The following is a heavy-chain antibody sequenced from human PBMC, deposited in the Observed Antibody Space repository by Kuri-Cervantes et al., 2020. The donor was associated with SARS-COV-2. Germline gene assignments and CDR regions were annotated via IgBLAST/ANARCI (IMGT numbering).Heavy chain of an antibody. D-gene: IGHD3-22*01. J-gene: IGHJ3*02. CDR1: GGSISSYY. CDR3: ARDPACYDSSGYYYGAFDI. Sequence: GSLRLSCTVSGGSISSYYWSWIRQPPGKGLEWIGYIYYSGSTNYNPSLKSRVTISVDTSKNQFSLKLSSVTAADTAVYYCARDPACYDSSGYYYGAFDIWSQGTMVTVSS. V-gene: IGHV4-59*01. CDR2: IYYSGST.